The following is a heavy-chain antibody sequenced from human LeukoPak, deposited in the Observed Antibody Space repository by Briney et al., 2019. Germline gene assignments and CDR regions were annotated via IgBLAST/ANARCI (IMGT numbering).Heavy chain of an antibody. V-gene: IGHV3-23*01. J-gene: IGHJ6*02. CDR3: AKDLGYSNYHYYGMDV. Sequence: AGGSLRLSCAASGFTFSSYAMSWVRQAPGKGLEWVSTISGSGDSTYYADSVRGRFTISRDNFKNTLYLQMNSLRAEGTAIYYCAKDLGYSNYHYYGMDVWGQGTTVTVSS. CDR2: ISGSGDST. CDR1: GFTFSSYA. D-gene: IGHD4-11*01.